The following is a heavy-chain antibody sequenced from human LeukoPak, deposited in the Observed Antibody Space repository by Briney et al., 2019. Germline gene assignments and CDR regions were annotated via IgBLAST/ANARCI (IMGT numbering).Heavy chain of an antibody. CDR1: GFTFSSYA. D-gene: IGHD3-22*01. V-gene: IGHV3-48*04. CDR2: ISSSGSTI. CDR3: AREGATMIVVSTPYYYYGMDV. J-gene: IGHJ6*02. Sequence: GGSLRLSCAASGFTFSSYAMHWVRQAPGKGLEWVSYISSSGSTIYYADSVKGRFTISRDNAKNSLYLQMNSLRAEDTAVYYCAREGATMIVVSTPYYYYGMDVWGQGTTVTVSS.